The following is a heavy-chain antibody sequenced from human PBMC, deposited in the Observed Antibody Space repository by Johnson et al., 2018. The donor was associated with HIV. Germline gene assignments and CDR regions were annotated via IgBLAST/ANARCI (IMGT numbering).Heavy chain of an antibody. J-gene: IGHJ3*02. CDR3: AKDVHSGGWYACEI. D-gene: IGHD6-19*01. Sequence: VQLVESGGGLVQPGGSLRLSCAASGFTFDDYGMSWVRQAPGKGLEWVAVIWYDGSNKYYADSVKGRFTISRDNSKNTLYLQMNSLIPEDTAVDYCAKDVHSGGWYACEIWGGWTMVNV. CDR1: GFTFDDYG. CDR2: IWYDGSNK. V-gene: IGHV3-30*02.